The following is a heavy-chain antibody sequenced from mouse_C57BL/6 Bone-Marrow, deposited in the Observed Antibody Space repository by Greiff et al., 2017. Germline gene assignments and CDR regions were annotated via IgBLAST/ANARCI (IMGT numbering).Heavy chain of an antibody. CDR1: GFNIKDDY. CDR3: TPSSHAMDY. CDR2: IDPENGDT. J-gene: IGHJ4*01. V-gene: IGHV14-4*01. Sequence: VQLQQSGAELVRPGASVKLSCTASGFNIKDDYMHWVKPRPEQGLEWIGWIDPENGDTEYASKFQGKATITADTSSNTAYLQLSSLTSEDTAVYYCTPSSHAMDYWGQGTSVTVSS. D-gene: IGHD1-1*01.